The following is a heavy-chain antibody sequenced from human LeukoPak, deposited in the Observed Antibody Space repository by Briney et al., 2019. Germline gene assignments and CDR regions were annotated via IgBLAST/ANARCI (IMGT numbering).Heavy chain of an antibody. Sequence: GGSLRLSCAASGFTLSSYAMSWVRHAPGKGLEGVSAISASGGSSYYADSVKGRFTISRDNSKNTLYLQMNSLRAEDTAVYYCAKVAYSGGWSPFDYWGQGTLVTVSS. V-gene: IGHV3-23*01. J-gene: IGHJ4*02. CDR3: AKVAYSGGWSPFDY. CDR1: GFTLSSYA. D-gene: IGHD6-19*01. CDR2: ISASGGSS.